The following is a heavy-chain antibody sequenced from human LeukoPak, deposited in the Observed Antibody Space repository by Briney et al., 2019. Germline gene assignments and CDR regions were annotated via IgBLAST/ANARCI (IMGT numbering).Heavy chain of an antibody. CDR3: ARLIYFDSSGYPPAFDM. J-gene: IGHJ3*02. Sequence: GGSLRLSCAASGFTFSSLWMTWVRQAPGKGLEWVANIKQDGSEKYYVDSVKGRFTISRDNAKNSLYLQMNSLRAEDTAAYYCARLIYFDSSGYPPAFDMWGQGTMVAVSS. V-gene: IGHV3-7*01. CDR1: GFTFSSLW. CDR2: IKQDGSEK. D-gene: IGHD3-22*01.